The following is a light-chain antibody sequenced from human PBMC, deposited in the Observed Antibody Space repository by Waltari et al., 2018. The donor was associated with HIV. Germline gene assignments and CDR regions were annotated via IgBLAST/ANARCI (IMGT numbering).Light chain of an antibody. V-gene: IGLV2-8*01. Sequence: QSALTQPPSASGSPGQSVTISCTGTSSDVGGYNYVSWYQQHPGKAPKVLIYDVSKRPPGVPDRFSDSKSGNTASLTVSGLQAEDEADYYCSSHAGTYVLFGGGTKLTVL. CDR3: SSHAGTYVL. CDR1: SSDVGGYNY. J-gene: IGLJ2*01. CDR2: DVS.